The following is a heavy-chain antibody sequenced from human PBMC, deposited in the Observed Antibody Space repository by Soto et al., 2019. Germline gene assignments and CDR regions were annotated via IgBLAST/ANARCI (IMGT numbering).Heavy chain of an antibody. J-gene: IGHJ4*02. CDR3: AHKHLAAAGYCFDY. CDR1: GFSLYTPGVV. V-gene: IGHV2-5*02. D-gene: IGHD6-13*01. Sequence: QVTLKESGPTLVKPTQTLTLTCSFSGFSLYTPGVVVGWVRQPPGKALEWLALIYWDDDKRYSPTVKSRLTIAMDTSKNQVVLTMTNVDPVDTATYYCAHKHLAAAGYCFDYWGQGTLVTVSS. CDR2: IYWDDDK.